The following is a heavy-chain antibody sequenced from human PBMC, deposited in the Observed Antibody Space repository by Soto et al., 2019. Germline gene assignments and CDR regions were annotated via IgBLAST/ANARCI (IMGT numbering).Heavy chain of an antibody. CDR3: ARRHLAVAVSPWFDP. Sequence: QVTLKESGPVLVKPTETLTLRCTVSGLSITDSEMGVSWIRQPPGQTLEWLAHIDSSGEKSYRTFLKSRLAISKDTSKSQRVLTMTNMDPADTTTYYCARRHLAVAVSPWFDPWGQGIPVTVSS. CDR1: GLSITDSEMG. J-gene: IGHJ5*02. D-gene: IGHD6-19*01. CDR2: IDSSGEK. V-gene: IGHV2-26*01.